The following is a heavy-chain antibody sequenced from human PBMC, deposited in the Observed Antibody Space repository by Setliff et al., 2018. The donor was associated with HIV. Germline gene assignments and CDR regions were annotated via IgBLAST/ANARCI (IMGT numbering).Heavy chain of an antibody. D-gene: IGHD3-22*01. CDR1: GGSISSGTYY. CDR2: IYSTGNT. J-gene: IGHJ4*02. Sequence: PSETLSLTCTVSGGSISSGTYYWSWIRQPAGEGLEWIGHIYSTGNTNYNSSLKSRVTMSIETYKNQFSLKLTSVTAADTAVYYCARDDDKLFDYWGQGALVTVSS. V-gene: IGHV4-61*09. CDR3: ARDDDKLFDY.